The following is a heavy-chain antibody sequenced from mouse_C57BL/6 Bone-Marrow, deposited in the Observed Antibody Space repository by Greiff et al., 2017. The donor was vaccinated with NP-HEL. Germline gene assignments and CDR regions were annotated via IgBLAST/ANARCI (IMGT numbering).Heavy chain of an antibody. CDR3: DYDYDGAGAMDY. D-gene: IGHD2-4*01. V-gene: IGHV1-81*01. J-gene: IGHJ4*01. CDR1: GYTFTSYG. Sequence: VQLQQSGAELARPGASVKLSCKASGYTFTSYGISWVKQRTGQGLEWIGEIYPRSGNTYYNEQFNGKATLTADKSSSTAYMELRSLTSEDSAVYFCDYDYDGAGAMDYWGQGTSVTVSS. CDR2: IYPRSGNT.